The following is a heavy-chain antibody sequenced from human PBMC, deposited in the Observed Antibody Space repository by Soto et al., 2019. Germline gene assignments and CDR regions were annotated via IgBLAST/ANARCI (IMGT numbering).Heavy chain of an antibody. CDR2: ISSSSSTI. Sequence: EVQLVESGGGLVQPGGSLRLSCAASGFTFSSYSMNWVRQAPGKGLEWVSYISSSSSTIYYADSVKGRFTISRDNAKNSLYLKMNSLRDEDTAVYYCARDRYSSSWYAPYYFDYWGQGTLVTVSS. J-gene: IGHJ4*02. D-gene: IGHD6-13*01. CDR1: GFTFSSYS. V-gene: IGHV3-48*02. CDR3: ARDRYSSSWYAPYYFDY.